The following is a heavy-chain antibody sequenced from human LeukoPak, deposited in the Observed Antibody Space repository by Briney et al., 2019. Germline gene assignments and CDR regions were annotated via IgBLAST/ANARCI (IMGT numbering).Heavy chain of an antibody. CDR1: GFTFSSYS. D-gene: IGHD3-22*01. CDR3: ARGHRYHYDSSGYYYGFDY. Sequence: GGSLRLSCAASGFTFSSYSTNWVRQAPGKGLEWVSSISSSSSYIYYADSVKGRFTISRDNAKNSLYLQMNSLRAEDTAVYYCARGHRYHYDSSGYYYGFDYWGQGTLVTVSS. V-gene: IGHV3-21*04. J-gene: IGHJ4*02. CDR2: ISSSSSYI.